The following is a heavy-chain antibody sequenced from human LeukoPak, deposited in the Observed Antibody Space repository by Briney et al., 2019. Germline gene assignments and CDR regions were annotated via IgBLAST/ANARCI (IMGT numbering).Heavy chain of an antibody. J-gene: IGHJ6*03. CDR2: ISYDGSNK. D-gene: IGHD1-26*01. CDR1: GFTFSSYA. V-gene: IGHV3-30*04. Sequence: PGRSLRLSCAASGFTFSSYAMHWVRQAPGKGLEWVAVISYDGSNKYYADSVKGRFTISRDNSKNTLYLQMNSLRAEDTAVYYCARGRIAWELRSIMDVWGKGTTVTVSS. CDR3: ARGRIAWELRSIMDV.